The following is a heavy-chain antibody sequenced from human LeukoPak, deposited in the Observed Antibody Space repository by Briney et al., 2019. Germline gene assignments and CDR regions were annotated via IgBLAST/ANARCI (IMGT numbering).Heavy chain of an antibody. CDR2: INPNDGDT. Sequence: GASVKVSCKASGYTFTDYYMHWVRQATGQGFEWMGWINPNDGDTNYAQKFQGRVTMTRDTSISTAHMEVSRLRSDDTAVYYCARANFLYCSSSNGLFDYWGQGTLVTVSS. CDR1: GYTFTDYY. D-gene: IGHD2-2*01. J-gene: IGHJ4*02. V-gene: IGHV1-2*02. CDR3: ARANFLYCSSSNGLFDY.